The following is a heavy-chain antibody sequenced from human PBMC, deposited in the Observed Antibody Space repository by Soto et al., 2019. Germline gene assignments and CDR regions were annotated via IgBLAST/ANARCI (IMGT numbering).Heavy chain of an antibody. CDR3: AKNYFFDN. D-gene: IGHD3-10*01. CDR2: INVNGGAP. J-gene: IGHJ4*02. CDR1: GFTFGSYA. Sequence: EVQLLESGGGLVQPGGSLRLSCAASGFTFGSYAMSWVRQTPGKGLELVASINVNGGAPYYADSVKGRFTISRDDSKNTLNLQMNSLRAEDTAVYHCAKNYFFDNWGQGTLVTVSS. V-gene: IGHV3-23*01.